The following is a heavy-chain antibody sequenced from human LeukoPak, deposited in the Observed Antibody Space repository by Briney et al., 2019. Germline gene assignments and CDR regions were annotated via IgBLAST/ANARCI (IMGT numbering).Heavy chain of an antibody. D-gene: IGHD1-26*01. CDR1: GYTFTSYA. CDR2: ISAYNGNT. CDR3: ARDDSIVGATYDY. Sequence: ASVKVSCKASGYTFTSYAMNWVRQAPGQGLEWMGWISAYNGNTDYAQKLQGRVTMTTDTSTSTAYMELRSLRSDDTAVYYCARDDSIVGATYDYWGQGTLVTVSS. V-gene: IGHV1-18*01. J-gene: IGHJ4*02.